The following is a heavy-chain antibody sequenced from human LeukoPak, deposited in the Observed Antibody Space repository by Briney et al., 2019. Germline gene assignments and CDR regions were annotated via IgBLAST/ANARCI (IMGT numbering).Heavy chain of an antibody. D-gene: IGHD3-22*01. CDR3: ARDWDYYDSSGYYHYFDY. CDR1: GYTFTSYG. Sequence: ASVKVSCKASGYTFTSYGISWVRQAPGQGLEWMGWISAYNGNTNYAQKLRGRVTMTTDTSTSTAYMELRSLRSDDTAVYYCARDWDYYDSSGYYHYFDYWGQGTLVTVSS. V-gene: IGHV1-18*01. J-gene: IGHJ4*02. CDR2: ISAYNGNT.